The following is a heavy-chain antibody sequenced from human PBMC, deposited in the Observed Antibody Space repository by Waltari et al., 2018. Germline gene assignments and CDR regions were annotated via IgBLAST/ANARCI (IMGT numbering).Heavy chain of an antibody. CDR3: ARDPGPIVGAPDL. J-gene: IGHJ5*02. Sequence: QEQLVQSGSEVKKPGASVRVSCQASGYTFNDYHLHWFRQTPNQRFEGIGWLNPKKGESGSAGKFLVRVTRSRDTSINTVYLDLSGLRSDDTAVYFCARDPGPIVGAPDLWGQGTLVTVFS. D-gene: IGHD1-26*01. V-gene: IGHV1-2*02. CDR1: GYTFNDYH. CDR2: LNPKKGES.